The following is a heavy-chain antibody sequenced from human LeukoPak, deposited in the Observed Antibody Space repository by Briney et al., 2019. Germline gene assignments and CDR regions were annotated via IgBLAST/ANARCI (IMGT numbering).Heavy chain of an antibody. CDR1: GFTFSSYW. D-gene: IGHD6-13*01. CDR2: INSDGSST. CDR3: ATLAAAGAFDY. V-gene: IGHV3-74*01. J-gene: IGHJ4*02. Sequence: GGSLRLSCAASGFTFSSYWMHWVRQAPGKGLVWVSRINSDGSSTSYADSVKGRFTISRDNAKNTLYLQVNSLRAEDTAVYYCATLAAAGAFDYWGQGTLVTVSS.